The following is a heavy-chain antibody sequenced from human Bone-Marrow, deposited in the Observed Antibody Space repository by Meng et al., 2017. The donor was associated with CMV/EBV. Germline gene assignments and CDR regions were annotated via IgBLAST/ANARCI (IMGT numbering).Heavy chain of an antibody. J-gene: IGHJ5*02. V-gene: IGHV3-7*01. Sequence: GESLKISCAASGFTFSSVWMSWVRQAPGQGLEWVASIRQDGGDIHYVDSVKGRFTISRDNAKNSLYLQMNNLRAEDKAVYYCARDKTKGAPMIVVVTPHRPNWFDPWGQGTLVTVSS. D-gene: IGHD3-22*01. CDR3: ARDKTKGAPMIVVVTPHRPNWFDP. CDR1: GFTFSSVW. CDR2: IRQDGGDI.